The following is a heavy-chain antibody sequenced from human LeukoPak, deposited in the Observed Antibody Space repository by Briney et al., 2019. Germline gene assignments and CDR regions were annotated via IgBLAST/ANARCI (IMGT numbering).Heavy chain of an antibody. CDR2: IYHSGST. D-gene: IGHD6-13*01. J-gene: IGHJ3*02. CDR1: GGSISSYY. CDR3: ASIAAAGTAFDI. V-gene: IGHV4-59*12. Sequence: SETLSLTCTVSGGSISSYYWSWIWQPPGKGLEWIGYIYHSGSTYYNPSLKSRVTISVDRSKNQFSLKLSSVTAADTAVYYCASIAAAGTAFDIWGQGTMVTVSS.